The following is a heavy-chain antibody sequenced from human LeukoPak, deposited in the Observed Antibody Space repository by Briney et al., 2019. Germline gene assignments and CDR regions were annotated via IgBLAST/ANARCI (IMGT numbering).Heavy chain of an antibody. V-gene: IGHV3-30*18. CDR1: GFSFSSYG. Sequence: GRSLRLSCAASGFSFSSYGMHWVRQAPGKGLEWVAVISYDGSNKYFANSVKGRFTISRDNSKNTLYLQMSSLRAEDTAVYYCVNSGAYYYDSSGPFQHWGQGTLVTVSS. D-gene: IGHD3-22*01. CDR3: VNSGAYYYDSSGPFQH. J-gene: IGHJ1*01. CDR2: ISYDGSNK.